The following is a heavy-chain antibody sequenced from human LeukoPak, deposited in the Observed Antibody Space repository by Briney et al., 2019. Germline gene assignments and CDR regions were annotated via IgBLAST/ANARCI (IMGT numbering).Heavy chain of an antibody. Sequence: ASVKVSCKASGGTFSSYAISWVRQAPGQGLEWMGGIIPIFGTANYAQKFQGRVTITADESTSTAYMELSSLRSVDTAVYYCARAPQDIVVVPAPFAEYFQHWGQGTLVTVSS. CDR1: GGTFSSYA. D-gene: IGHD2-2*01. CDR2: IIPIFGTA. V-gene: IGHV1-69*13. CDR3: ARAPQDIVVVPAPFAEYFQH. J-gene: IGHJ1*01.